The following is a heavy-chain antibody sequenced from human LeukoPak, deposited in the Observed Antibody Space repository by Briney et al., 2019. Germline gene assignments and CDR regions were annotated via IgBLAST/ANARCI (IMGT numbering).Heavy chain of an antibody. CDR1: GYTFTGYY. Sequence: ASVTVSCKASGYTFTGYYMHWVRQAPGQGLEWMGWINPNSGGTNYAQKFQGRVTMTRDTSISTAYMELSRLRSDDTAVYYCARDGYSGYDAFDYWGQGTLVTVPS. CDR2: INPNSGGT. V-gene: IGHV1-2*02. D-gene: IGHD5-12*01. CDR3: ARDGYSGYDAFDY. J-gene: IGHJ4*02.